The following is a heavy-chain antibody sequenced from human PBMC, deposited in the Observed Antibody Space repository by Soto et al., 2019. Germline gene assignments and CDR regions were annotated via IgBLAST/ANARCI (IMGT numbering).Heavy chain of an antibody. CDR3: ARSNYDSSGYREYYFDY. J-gene: IGHJ4*02. D-gene: IGHD3-22*01. CDR2: IIPIFGTA. CDR1: GSTFSSYA. Sequence: QVQLVQSGAEVKKPGSSVKVSCKASGSTFSSYAISWVRQAPGQGLEWMGGIIPIFGTANYAQKFQGRVTITADESTSTAYMELSSLRSEDTAVYYCARSNYDSSGYREYYFDYWGQGTLVTVSS. V-gene: IGHV1-69*12.